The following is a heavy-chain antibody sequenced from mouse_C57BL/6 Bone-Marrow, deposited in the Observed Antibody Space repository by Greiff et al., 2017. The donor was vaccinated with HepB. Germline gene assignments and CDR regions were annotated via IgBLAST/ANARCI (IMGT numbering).Heavy chain of an antibody. CDR1: GFNIKDYY. Sequence: VQLQQSGAELVRPGASVKLSCTASGFNIKDYYMHWVKQRPEQGLEWIGRIDPEDGDTEYAPKFQGKATMTADTSSNTAYLQLSSLTSEDTAVYYCTLIYYYGSSHWYFDVWGTGTTVTVSS. V-gene: IGHV14-1*01. CDR2: IDPEDGDT. D-gene: IGHD1-1*01. J-gene: IGHJ1*03. CDR3: TLIYYYGSSHWYFDV.